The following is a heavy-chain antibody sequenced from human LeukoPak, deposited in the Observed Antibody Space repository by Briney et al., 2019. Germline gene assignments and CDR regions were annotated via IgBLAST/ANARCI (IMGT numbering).Heavy chain of an antibody. CDR2: INHSGST. Sequence: SETLSLTCAVYGGSFSGYYWSWIRQPPGKGLEWIGEINHSGSTNYNPSLKSRVTISVDTSKNQFSLKLSSVTAADTTVYYCARGEDGDYYFQHWGQGTLVTVSS. D-gene: IGHD4-17*01. CDR1: GGSFSGYY. J-gene: IGHJ1*01. CDR3: ARGEDGDYYFQH. V-gene: IGHV4-34*01.